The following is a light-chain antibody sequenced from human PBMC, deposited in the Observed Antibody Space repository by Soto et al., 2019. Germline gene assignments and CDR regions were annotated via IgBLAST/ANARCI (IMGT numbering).Light chain of an antibody. CDR2: KAS. Sequence: DIQMTQSPSTLSASVGERVTITCRASQTISSLLAWYQQKPGKAPNLLIYKASSLESGVPSRFSGSGSGTEFTLTINSLQPDDFAIYYCQHYNSYSEAFGQGTKVDIK. J-gene: IGKJ1*01. CDR1: QTISSL. V-gene: IGKV1-5*03. CDR3: QHYNSYSEA.